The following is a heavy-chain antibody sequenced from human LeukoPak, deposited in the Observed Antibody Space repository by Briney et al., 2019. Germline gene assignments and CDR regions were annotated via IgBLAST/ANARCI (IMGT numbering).Heavy chain of an antibody. CDR3: ARLTQLARGRY. Sequence: GGSLGLSCAASGFTFSSHGMSWVRQAPGKGLEWVANIKQDGSEKYFVDSVKGQFTVSRDNAENSLYLQMSSLRAEDTDVYYCARLTQLARGRYWGQGTLVTVSS. CDR2: IKQDGSEK. J-gene: IGHJ4*02. D-gene: IGHD6-6*01. V-gene: IGHV3-7*03. CDR1: GFTFSSHG.